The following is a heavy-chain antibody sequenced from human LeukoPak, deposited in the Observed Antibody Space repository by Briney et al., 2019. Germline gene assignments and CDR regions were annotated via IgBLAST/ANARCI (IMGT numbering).Heavy chain of an antibody. CDR1: GGTFSSYA. D-gene: IGHD3-10*01. V-gene: IGHV1-69*06. Sequence: SVKVSCKASGGTFSSYAISWVRQAPGQGLEWMGGIIPIFGTANYAQKFQGRVTITADKSTSTAYMELSRLRSDDTAVYYCARERGSGSYNWDNWFDPWGQGTLVTVSS. CDR3: ARERGSGSYNWDNWFDP. J-gene: IGHJ5*02. CDR2: IIPIFGTA.